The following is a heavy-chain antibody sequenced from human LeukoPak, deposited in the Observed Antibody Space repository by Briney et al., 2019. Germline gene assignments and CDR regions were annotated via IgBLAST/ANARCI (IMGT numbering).Heavy chain of an antibody. V-gene: IGHV3-23*01. CDR1: GFTFSSHA. CDR3: AIFRVVTIPEFDY. CDR2: ITSSGGNT. D-gene: IGHD3-3*01. J-gene: IGHJ4*02. Sequence: GGSLTLSCAASGFTFSSHAMSWVRQAPGKGLEWVSTITSSGGNTHYADSVKGRFTISRDNSKNTLFLQMNSLRADDTAVYYCAIFRVVTIPEFDYWGQGTLVTVSS.